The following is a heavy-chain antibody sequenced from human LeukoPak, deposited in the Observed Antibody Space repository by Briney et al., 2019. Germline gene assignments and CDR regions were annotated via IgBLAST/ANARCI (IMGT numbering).Heavy chain of an antibody. CDR1: GFTVSRNY. CDR3: AREYDGGSGFHSSGYYSYFQH. CDR2: IYRGGST. J-gene: IGHJ1*01. V-gene: IGHV3-66*01. Sequence: GGSLRLSCAASGFTVSRNYMSWVRQAPGKGIEWVSVIYRGGSTYFPDSVRGRFTSSRDNSKNTLYLQMNNLRAEDTAVYYCAREYDGGSGFHSSGYYSYFQHWGQGTLVTVSS. D-gene: IGHD3-22*01.